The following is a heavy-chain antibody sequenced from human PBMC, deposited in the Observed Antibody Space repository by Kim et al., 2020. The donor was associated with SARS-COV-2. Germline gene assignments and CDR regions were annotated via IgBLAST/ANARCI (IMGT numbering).Heavy chain of an antibody. CDR3: ARAIFGVSGAFDI. Sequence: SETLSLTCTVSGGSISSYYWSWIRQPPGKGLEWIGYIYYSGSTSYNPSLKSRVTISVDTSKNQFSLKLSSVTAADTAVYYCARAIFGVSGAFDIWGQGAMVIVSS. V-gene: IGHV4-59*01. CDR1: GGSISSYY. J-gene: IGHJ3*02. D-gene: IGHD3-3*01. CDR2: IYYSGST.